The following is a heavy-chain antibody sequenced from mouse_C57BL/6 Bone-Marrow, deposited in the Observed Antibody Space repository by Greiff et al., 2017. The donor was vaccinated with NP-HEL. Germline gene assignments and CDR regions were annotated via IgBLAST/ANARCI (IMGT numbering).Heavy chain of an antibody. CDR3: MRDGYYGDYFDY. J-gene: IGHJ2*01. V-gene: IGHV1-5*01. CDR1: GYTFTSYW. D-gene: IGHD2-3*01. Sequence: VHVKQSGTVLARPGASVKMSCKTSGYTFTSYWMHWVKQRPGQGLEWIGAIYPGNSDTSYNQKFKGKAKLTAVTSASTAYMELSSLTNEDSAVYYGMRDGYYGDYFDYWGQGTTLTVSS. CDR2: IYPGNSDT.